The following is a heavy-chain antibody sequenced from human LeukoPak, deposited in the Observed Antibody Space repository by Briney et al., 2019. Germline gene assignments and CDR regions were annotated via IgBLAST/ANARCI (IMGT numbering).Heavy chain of an antibody. CDR2: IYSDGST. CDR1: GFTFTDYA. Sequence: PGGSLRLSCAASGFTFTDYAMTWVRQAPGKGLEWVSIIYSDGSTYYADSVRGRFSISRDNSKNTVYLQMNSLRAEDTAVYYCTRSVSGSYPIVHWGQGTLVTVSS. J-gene: IGHJ4*02. CDR3: TRSVSGSYPIVH. V-gene: IGHV3-53*01. D-gene: IGHD1-26*01.